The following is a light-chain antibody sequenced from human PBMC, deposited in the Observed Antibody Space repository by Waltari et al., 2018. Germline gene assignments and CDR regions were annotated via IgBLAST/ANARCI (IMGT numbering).Light chain of an antibody. J-gene: IGKJ1*01. Sequence: ELVMTQSPATLSVHPGEGATLSCRASHNINSNLAWYQQQPGQTPRLLLYGASTRAIGIPARFSGSGSGTEFTLTISSLQSEDFALYYCQQYNNWPPWTFGQGTKVEIK. CDR3: QQYNNWPPWT. V-gene: IGKV3D-15*01. CDR1: HNINSN. CDR2: GAS.